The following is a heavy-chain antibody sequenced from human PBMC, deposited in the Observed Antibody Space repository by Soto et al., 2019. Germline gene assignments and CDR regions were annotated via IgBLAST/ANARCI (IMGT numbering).Heavy chain of an antibody. CDR3: ARDEWQQLVLIEY. J-gene: IGHJ4*02. D-gene: IGHD6-13*01. V-gene: IGHV1-18*01. CDR1: GYTFTNHG. CDR2: ISVYNGNT. Sequence: VASVKVSCKASGYTFTNHGISWVRQAPGQGLEWMGWISVYNGNTNYAQKFQGRVTMTTDTSTSTAYMELRSLRSDDTAVYYCARDEWQQLVLIEYWGQGTLVTVSS.